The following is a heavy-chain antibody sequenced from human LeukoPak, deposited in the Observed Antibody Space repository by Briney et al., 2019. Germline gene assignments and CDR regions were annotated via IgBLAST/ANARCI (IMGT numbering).Heavy chain of an antibody. CDR3: VKDLTTVTTQGDY. J-gene: IGHJ4*02. CDR2: ISYDGSNK. V-gene: IGHV3-30*04. Sequence: GGSLRLSCAASGFTFSSYAMHWVRQAPGKGLEWVAVISYDGSNKYYADSVRGRFTISRDNSKDTLYLQMNSLRAEDTAVYYCVKDLTTVTTQGDYWGQGTLVTVSS. CDR1: GFTFSSYA. D-gene: IGHD4-17*01.